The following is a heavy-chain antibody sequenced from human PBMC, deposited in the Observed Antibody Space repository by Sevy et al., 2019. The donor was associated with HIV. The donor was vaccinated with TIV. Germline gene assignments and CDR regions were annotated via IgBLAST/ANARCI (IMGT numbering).Heavy chain of an antibody. CDR3: TTEALDCDYGDYYYYGMDV. D-gene: IGHD4-17*01. Sequence: GGSLRLSCAASGFTFSDAWMSWVRQAPGKGLEWVGRIQSKTDGGTTDYAAPVKGRFTISRYDSKNTLYLQMNSLKTEDTAVYYCTTEALDCDYGDYYYYGMDVWGQGTTVTVSS. V-gene: IGHV3-15*01. J-gene: IGHJ6*02. CDR2: IQSKTDGGTT. CDR1: GFTFSDAW.